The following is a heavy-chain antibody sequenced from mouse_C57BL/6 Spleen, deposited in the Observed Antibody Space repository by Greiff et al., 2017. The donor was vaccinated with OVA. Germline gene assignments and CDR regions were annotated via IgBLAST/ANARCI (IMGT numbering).Heavy chain of an antibody. Sequence: QVQLQQSGPELVKPGASVKISCKASGYAFSSSWMNWVKQRPGKGLEWIGRIYPGDGDTNYNGKFKGKATLTADKSSSTAYMQLSSLTSEDSAVYFCARTSANPHFDVWGTGTTVTVSS. D-gene: IGHD3-3*01. CDR1: GYAFSSSW. CDR2: IYPGDGDT. CDR3: ARTSANPHFDV. V-gene: IGHV1-82*01. J-gene: IGHJ1*03.